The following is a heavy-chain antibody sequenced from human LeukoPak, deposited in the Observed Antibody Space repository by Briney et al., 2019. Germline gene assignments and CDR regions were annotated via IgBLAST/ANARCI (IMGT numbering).Heavy chain of an antibody. D-gene: IGHD1-14*01. CDR3: ARERDRQIDY. Sequence: ASVKVSCKVSGYTLTELSMHWVRQAPGKGLEWMGIINPSGGSTSYAQKFQGRVTMTRDTSTSTVYMELSSLGSEDTAVYYCARERDRQIDYWGQGTLVTVSS. J-gene: IGHJ4*02. V-gene: IGHV1-46*01. CDR1: GYTLTELS. CDR2: INPSGGST.